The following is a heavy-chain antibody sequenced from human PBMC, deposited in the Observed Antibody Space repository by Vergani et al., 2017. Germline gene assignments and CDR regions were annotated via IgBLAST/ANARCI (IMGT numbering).Heavy chain of an antibody. Sequence: EVQLVESGGGLVQPGGSLRLSCAASGFTFSSYSMNWVRQAPGKGLEWVSYISSSSSTISYADSVMGRFTISRDNAKNSLYLQMNSLRDEDTAVYYCARSRDIVVVVAATPYGYYYGMDVWGQGTTVTVSS. CDR2: ISSSSSTI. D-gene: IGHD2-15*01. J-gene: IGHJ6*02. V-gene: IGHV3-48*02. CDR3: ARSRDIVVVVAATPYGYYYGMDV. CDR1: GFTFSSYS.